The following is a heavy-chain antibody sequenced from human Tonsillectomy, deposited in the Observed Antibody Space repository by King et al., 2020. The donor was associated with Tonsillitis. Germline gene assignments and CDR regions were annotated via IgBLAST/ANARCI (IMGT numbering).Heavy chain of an antibody. D-gene: IGHD2-15*01. CDR2: IKQDGSAK. Sequence: QLVQSGGGLVQPGGSLRLSCAASGFTFSSYWMSWVRQAPGKGLEWMANIKQDGSAKYYGDSVKGRFTVSRDNTQNSLYLQMNSLRAEDTAVYYCARGDCDGGTCYSIFFDCWGQGTLVTVSS. CDR3: ARGDCDGGTCYSIFFDC. J-gene: IGHJ4*02. V-gene: IGHV3-7*04. CDR1: GFTFSSYW.